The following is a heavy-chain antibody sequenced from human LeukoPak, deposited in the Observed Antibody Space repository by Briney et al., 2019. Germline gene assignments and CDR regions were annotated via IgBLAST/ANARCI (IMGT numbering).Heavy chain of an antibody. D-gene: IGHD3-10*01. CDR2: IKEDGSQK. CDR3: AGVRGYLQFDY. CDR1: GFTFSSRW. Sequence: GGSLRLSCSASGFTFSSRWMSWVRQAPGKGLEWVANIKEDGSQKYYADSVKGRFTISRDNAKNSLYLQLNSLRAEDTAMYYCAGVRGYLQFDYWGQGTLVTVSS. V-gene: IGHV3-7*03. J-gene: IGHJ4*02.